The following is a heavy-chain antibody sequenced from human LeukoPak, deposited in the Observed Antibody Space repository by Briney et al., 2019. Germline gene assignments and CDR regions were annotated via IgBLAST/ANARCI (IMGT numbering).Heavy chain of an antibody. Sequence: TGGSLRLSCAASGFTFSTYWMHWVRQAPGKGLVWVSRISGDGSDTRYADSVKGRFTISRDNSKNTLYLQMNSLRAEDTAVYYCAKDRITIFGVVIHSGKSDTWGQGTLVTVSS. J-gene: IGHJ4*02. D-gene: IGHD3-3*01. CDR3: AKDRITIFGVVIHSGKSDT. CDR2: ISGDGSDT. CDR1: GFTFSTYW. V-gene: IGHV3-74*01.